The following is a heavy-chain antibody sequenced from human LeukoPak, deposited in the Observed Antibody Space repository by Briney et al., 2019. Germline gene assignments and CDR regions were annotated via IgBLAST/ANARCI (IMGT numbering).Heavy chain of an antibody. V-gene: IGHV1-18*04. CDR2: ISAYNGNT. Sequence: ASVKVSCKASGYTLTSFYMHWVRQAPGQGLEWMGWISAYNGNTNYAQKLQGRVTMTTDTSTSTAYMELRSLRSDDTAVYYCARGQYYYDTGGYWGQGTLVTVSS. CDR1: GYTLTSFY. J-gene: IGHJ4*02. CDR3: ARGQYYYDTGGY. D-gene: IGHD3-22*01.